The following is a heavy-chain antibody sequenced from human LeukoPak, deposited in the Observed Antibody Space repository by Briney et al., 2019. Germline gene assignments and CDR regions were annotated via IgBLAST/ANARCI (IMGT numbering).Heavy chain of an antibody. CDR3: ARLPQRRTTVVKGFDY. Sequence: SETLSLTCAVYGGSFSGYYWSWIRQPPGKGLEWIGEIDHSGSTNYNPSLKSRVTISVDTYKNQFSLKLSSVTAADTAVYYCARLPQRRTTVVKGFDYWGQGTLVTVSS. CDR2: IDHSGST. J-gene: IGHJ4*02. CDR1: GGSFSGYY. D-gene: IGHD4-23*01. V-gene: IGHV4-34*01.